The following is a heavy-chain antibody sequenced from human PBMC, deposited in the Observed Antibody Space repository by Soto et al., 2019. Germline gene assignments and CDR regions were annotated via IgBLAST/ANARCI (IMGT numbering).Heavy chain of an antibody. CDR1: GFTFSSYE. CDR3: ARDFKRVDYYDSSGYWSTNYYYGMDV. J-gene: IGHJ6*02. CDR2: ISSSVSTI. V-gene: IGHV3-48*03. D-gene: IGHD3-22*01. Sequence: GGSLRLSCAASGFTFSSYEMNWVRQAPGKGLEWVSYISSSVSTIYYADSVKGRFTISRDNAKNSLYLQMNSLRAEDTAVYYCARDFKRVDYYDSSGYWSTNYYYGMDVWGQGTTVTVSS.